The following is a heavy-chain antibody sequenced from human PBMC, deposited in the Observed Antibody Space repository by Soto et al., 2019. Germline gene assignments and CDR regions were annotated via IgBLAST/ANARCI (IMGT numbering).Heavy chain of an antibody. Sequence: EVQLVESGGGLVKPGGSLRLSCAASGFTFSSYSMNWVRQAPGKGLEWVSSISSSSSYIYYADSVKGRFTISRDNAKNSLYLQMNSLRAEDTAVYYCARAGRSTSRYDNYYYGMDVWGQGTTVTVSS. V-gene: IGHV3-21*01. CDR2: ISSSSSYI. J-gene: IGHJ6*02. D-gene: IGHD2-2*01. CDR1: GFTFSSYS. CDR3: ARAGRSTSRYDNYYYGMDV.